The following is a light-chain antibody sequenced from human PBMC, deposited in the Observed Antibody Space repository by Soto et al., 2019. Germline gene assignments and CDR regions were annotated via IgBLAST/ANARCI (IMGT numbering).Light chain of an antibody. CDR1: QGISSY. Sequence: AIRMTQSPSSFSASTGDRVTITCRASQGISSYLAWYQQKPGKAPKLLIYAASTLQSGVPSRFSGSGSGTDLTLTISCLQSEDFATYYCQQYYSYPRVFGQGTKLEIK. J-gene: IGKJ2*01. CDR2: AAS. V-gene: IGKV1-8*01. CDR3: QQYYSYPRV.